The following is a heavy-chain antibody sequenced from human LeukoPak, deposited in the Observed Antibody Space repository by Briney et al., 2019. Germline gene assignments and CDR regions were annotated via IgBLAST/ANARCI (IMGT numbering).Heavy chain of an antibody. CDR3: AKDPGYSSGWPGGDY. V-gene: IGHV3-23*01. CDR2: ISDGGGST. Sequence: GGSLRLSCAAYVFTFSSYAMTWVRQAPGKGLEWVSSISDGGGSTFYADSVKGRFTISRDNSKSTLYLQMNSLRVEDTALYYCAKDPGYSSGWPGGDYWGQGTLVTVSS. D-gene: IGHD6-19*01. CDR1: VFTFSSYA. J-gene: IGHJ4*02.